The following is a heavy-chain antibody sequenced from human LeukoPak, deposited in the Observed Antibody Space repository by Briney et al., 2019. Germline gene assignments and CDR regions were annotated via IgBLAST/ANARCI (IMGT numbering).Heavy chain of an antibody. CDR2: IYYSGST. V-gene: IGHV4-39*07. D-gene: IGHD3-16*01. CDR1: GGSISRSSYY. CDR3: ARVVWGTVVPDY. Sequence: SETLSLTCTVSGGSISRSSYYWGWIRQPPGKGLEWIGSIYYSGSTYYNPSLKSRVTISVDTSKNQFSLKLSSVTAADTAVYYCARVVWGTVVPDYWGQGTLVTVSS. J-gene: IGHJ4*02.